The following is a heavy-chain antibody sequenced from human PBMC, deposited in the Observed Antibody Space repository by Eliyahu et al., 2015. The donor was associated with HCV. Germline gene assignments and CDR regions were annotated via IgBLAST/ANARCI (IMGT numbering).Heavy chain of an antibody. Sequence: EVQLLESGGGLVQPGGSLRLSCXASGFXFSSYAXGWVRQAPGKGLEWVSAISGSGGSTYYADSVKGRFTISRDNSKNTLYLQMNSLRAEDTAVYYCAKATRRSADTAMGWDLDYWGQGTLVTVSS. CDR2: ISGSGGST. V-gene: IGHV3-23*01. D-gene: IGHD5-18*01. J-gene: IGHJ4*02. CDR1: GFXFSSYA. CDR3: AKATRRSADTAMGWDLDY.